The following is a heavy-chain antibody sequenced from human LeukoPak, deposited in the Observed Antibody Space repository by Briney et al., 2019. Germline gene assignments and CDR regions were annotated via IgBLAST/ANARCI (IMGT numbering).Heavy chain of an antibody. CDR1: GFTFSSYS. J-gene: IGHJ4*02. D-gene: IGHD3-16*01. CDR2: ISSSSSYI. Sequence: GGSLRLSCAASGFTFSSYSMNWVRQAPGKGLEWVSSISSSSSYIYYADSVKGRFTISRDNAKNSLYLQMNSLRAEDTAVYYCASNRFGPVDSFDYWGQGTLVTVSS. CDR3: ASNRFGPVDSFDY. V-gene: IGHV3-21*01.